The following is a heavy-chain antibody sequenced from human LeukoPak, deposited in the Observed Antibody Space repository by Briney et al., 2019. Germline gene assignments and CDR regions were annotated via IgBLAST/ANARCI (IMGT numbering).Heavy chain of an antibody. J-gene: IGHJ4*02. Sequence: GGSLRLSCAASGFTFSSYAMSWVRQAPGKGLEWVSAISGSGGSTYYADSVKGRFTISRDNSKNTLYLQMNSLRAEDTAVYYCATKHTPLYSSGWYGWNYFDYWGQGTLVTVSS. CDR3: ATKHTPLYSSGWYGWNYFDY. D-gene: IGHD6-19*01. CDR2: ISGSGGST. CDR1: GFTFSSYA. V-gene: IGHV3-23*01.